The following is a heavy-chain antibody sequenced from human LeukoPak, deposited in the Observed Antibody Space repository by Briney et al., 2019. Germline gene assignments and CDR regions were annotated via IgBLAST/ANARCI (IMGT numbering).Heavy chain of an antibody. Sequence: ASVKVSCKASGYTFTGYYMHWVRQAPAQGLEWMGWINPNSGGTNYAQNFHGRLTITWDTSISKPYMERRRLRTADTAVYYCGRVRPQDILTGPLLLLDYWGQETLVTV. CDR3: GRVRPQDILTGPLLLLDY. V-gene: IGHV1-2*02. J-gene: IGHJ4*02. D-gene: IGHD3-9*01. CDR1: GYTFTGYY. CDR2: INPNSGGT.